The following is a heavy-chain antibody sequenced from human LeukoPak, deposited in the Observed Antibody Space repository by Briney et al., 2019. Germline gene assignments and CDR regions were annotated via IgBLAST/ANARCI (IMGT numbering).Heavy chain of an antibody. D-gene: IGHD3-22*01. CDR2: ISGSGGST. CDR3: AKDIGLRITMVVVVHPVFDY. CDR1: GFTFSSYA. V-gene: IGHV3-23*01. Sequence: PGGSLRLSCAASGFTFSSYAMSWVRQAPGKGLEWVSAISGSGGSTYYADSVKGRFTISRDNSKNTLYLQMNSLRAEDTAVYYCAKDIGLRITMVVVVHPVFDYWGQGTLVTVSS. J-gene: IGHJ4*02.